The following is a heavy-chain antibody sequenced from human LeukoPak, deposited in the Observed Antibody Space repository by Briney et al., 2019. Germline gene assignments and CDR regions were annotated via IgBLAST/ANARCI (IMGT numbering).Heavy chain of an antibody. Sequence: SETLSLTCTVSGGSISSYYWSWIRQPPGEGLEWIGYVYYSGSTNYNPSLKSRVTISVDTSKNQFSLKLSSVTAADTAVYYCARVSLVRGGSDYFDYWGQGTLVTVSS. V-gene: IGHV4-59*08. CDR2: VYYSGST. CDR1: GGSISSYY. CDR3: ARVSLVRGGSDYFDY. D-gene: IGHD2-21*01. J-gene: IGHJ4*02.